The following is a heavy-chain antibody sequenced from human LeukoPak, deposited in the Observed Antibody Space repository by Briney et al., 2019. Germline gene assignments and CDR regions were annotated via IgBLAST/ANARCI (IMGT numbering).Heavy chain of an antibody. Sequence: PGGSLRLSCAASGFTFSSYWMSWVRQAPGKGLEWVSAISGSGGSTYYADSVKGWFTISRDNSKNTLYLQMSSLRAEDTAVYYCARSYDFWSGYPFDYWGQGTLVTVSS. J-gene: IGHJ4*02. CDR3: ARSYDFWSGYPFDY. CDR1: GFTFSSYW. CDR2: ISGSGGST. D-gene: IGHD3-3*01. V-gene: IGHV3-23*01.